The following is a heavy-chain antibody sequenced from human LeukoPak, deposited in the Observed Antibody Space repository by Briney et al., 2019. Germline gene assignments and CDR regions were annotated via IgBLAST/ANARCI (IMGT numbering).Heavy chain of an antibody. CDR2: ISYDGSNK. CDR3: ARDNYGMDV. V-gene: IGHV3-30-3*01. CDR1: GFIFNTYA. J-gene: IGHJ6*02. Sequence: TGGSLRLPCSASGFIFNTYAIHWVRQAPGKGLDWAAVISYDGSNKYYADSVKGRFTLSRDDSKNTLYLQMNSLRGEDTAVYYCARDNYGMDVWGQGTTVTVSS.